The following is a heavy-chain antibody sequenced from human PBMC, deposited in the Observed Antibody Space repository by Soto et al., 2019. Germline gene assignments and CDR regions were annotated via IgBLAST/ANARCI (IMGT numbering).Heavy chain of an antibody. D-gene: IGHD2-8*02. CDR1: EFTFSNYW. V-gene: IGHV3-7*03. Sequence: GGSLRLSCGASEFTFSNYWMIWVRQAPGKGLEWVDNIKQDGSEKYYADSVKGRFTISRDNAKNSLSLQMNSLRAEDTAMYFCARDPGFCTGGACRWFDPWGRGTLVTVSS. CDR3: ARDPGFCTGGACRWFDP. J-gene: IGHJ5*02. CDR2: IKQDGSEK.